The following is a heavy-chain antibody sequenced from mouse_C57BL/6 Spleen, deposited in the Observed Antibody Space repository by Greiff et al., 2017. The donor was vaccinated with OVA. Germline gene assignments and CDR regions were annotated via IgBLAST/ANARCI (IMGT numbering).Heavy chain of an antibody. J-gene: IGHJ2*01. CDR3: ARELGHLDY. CDR2: ISSGGSYT. CDR1: GFTFSSSV. V-gene: IGHV5-6*01. D-gene: IGHD4-1*01. Sequence: EVQLKESGGDLVKPGGSLKLSCAASGFTFSSSVMSWVRQTPDKRLEWVATISSGGSYTYYPDSVKGRFTISRDNAKNTLYLQMSSLKSEDTAMYYCARELGHLDYWGQGTTLTVSS.